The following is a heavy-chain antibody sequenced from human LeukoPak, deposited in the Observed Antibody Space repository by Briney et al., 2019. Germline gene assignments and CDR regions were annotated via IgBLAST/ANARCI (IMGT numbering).Heavy chain of an antibody. D-gene: IGHD6-25*01. J-gene: IGHJ4*02. CDR1: GFIVSSNH. CDR3: TRLPYSSGWTGY. Sequence: AGGSLRLSCAASGFIVSSNHMSWVRQAPGKGLEWVSTIYNGVNTAYADSVKGRFTISRDSSKNTLFLQMNSLKTEDTAVYYCTRLPYSSGWTGYWGQGTLVTVSS. CDR2: IYNGVNT. V-gene: IGHV3-66*04.